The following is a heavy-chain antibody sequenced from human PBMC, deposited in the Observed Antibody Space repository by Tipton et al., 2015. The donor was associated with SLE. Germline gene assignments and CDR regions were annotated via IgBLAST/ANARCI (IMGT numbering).Heavy chain of an antibody. D-gene: IGHD2-8*01. J-gene: IGHJ4*02. V-gene: IGHV6-1*01. CDR1: GDSVSTNSAA. CDR3: ARHHCTNGVCPFDY. Sequence: GLVKPSQTLSLTCAISGDSVSTNSAAWTWIRQSPSRGLEWLGRTYYRSKWYSDYAVSVKSRITINPDTSKNQFSLQLNSVTAADTAMYYCARHHCTNGVCPFDYWGPGTLVTVSS. CDR2: TYYRSKWYS.